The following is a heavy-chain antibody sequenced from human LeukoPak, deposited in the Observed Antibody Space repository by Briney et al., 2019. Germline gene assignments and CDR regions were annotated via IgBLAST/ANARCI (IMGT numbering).Heavy chain of an antibody. Sequence: GGSLRLSCAASGFTFSSYSMNWVRQAPGKGLERVSSIRSSSTYIYYADSVKGRFTISRDNAKNSLYLQMNSLRAEDTAVYYCATDQYCSGGSCYSGYMDVWGKGTTVTVSS. D-gene: IGHD2-15*01. V-gene: IGHV3-21*01. CDR2: IRSSSTYI. CDR3: ATDQYCSGGSCYSGYMDV. J-gene: IGHJ6*03. CDR1: GFTFSSYS.